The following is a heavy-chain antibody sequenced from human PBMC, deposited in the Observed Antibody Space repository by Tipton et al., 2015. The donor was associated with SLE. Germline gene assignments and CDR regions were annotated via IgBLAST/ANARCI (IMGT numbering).Heavy chain of an antibody. V-gene: IGHV3-21*01. J-gene: IGHJ6*02. CDR3: ASSGDGYNYYYYGMDV. D-gene: IGHD5-24*01. Sequence: MNWVRQAPGKGLEWVSSISSGSSYIYYADSVKGRFTISRDNAKNSLSLQMNSLRAEDTAVYYCASSGDGYNYYYYGMDVWGQGTTVTVSS. CDR2: ISSGSSYI.